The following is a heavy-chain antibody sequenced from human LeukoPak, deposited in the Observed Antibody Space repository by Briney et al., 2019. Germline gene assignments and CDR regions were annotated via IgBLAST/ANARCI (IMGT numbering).Heavy chain of an antibody. V-gene: IGHV3-66*02. D-gene: IGHD1-1*01. CDR3: ARDADGSFDY. J-gene: IGHJ4*02. Sequence: GGSLRLSCAASGFTVSSKYMSWVRQAPGKGLEWVSVIYSGGSTYYADSVKGRFTISRDNSKNTLYLQMNSLRAEDTAVYYCARDADGSFDYWGQGTLVTVSS. CDR2: IYSGGST. CDR1: GFTVSSKY.